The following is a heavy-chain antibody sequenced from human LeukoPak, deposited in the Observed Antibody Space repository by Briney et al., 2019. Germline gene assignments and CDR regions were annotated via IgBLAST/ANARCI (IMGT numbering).Heavy chain of an antibody. J-gene: IGHJ4*02. Sequence: PGGSLRLSCAASGFTFSMDSMHWGRQPPGKGLEWVAGMAFDVGNKYYADSGKCRVTISSDNSNNTLYLQIHSPRTAATAAYYCATARYGGNWGELAYWGQGTLVTVSS. V-gene: IGHV3-30*04. D-gene: IGHD4-23*01. CDR2: MAFDVGNK. CDR3: ATARYGGNWGELAY. CDR1: GFTFSMDS.